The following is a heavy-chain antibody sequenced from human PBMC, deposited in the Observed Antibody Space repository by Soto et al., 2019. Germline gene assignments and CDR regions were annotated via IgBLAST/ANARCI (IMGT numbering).Heavy chain of an antibody. CDR1: GFTFSSYA. J-gene: IGHJ3*02. Sequence: GGSLRLSCAASGFTFSSYAMHWVRQAPGKGLEWVAVISYDGSNKYYADSVKGRFTISRDNSKNTLYLQMNSLRAEDTAVYYCARDRDYYGSGRHSDAFDIWGQGTMVTVSS. V-gene: IGHV3-30-3*01. D-gene: IGHD3-10*01. CDR2: ISYDGSNK. CDR3: ARDRDYYGSGRHSDAFDI.